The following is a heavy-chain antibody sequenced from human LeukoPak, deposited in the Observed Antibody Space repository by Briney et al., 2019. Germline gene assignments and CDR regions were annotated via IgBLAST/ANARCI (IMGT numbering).Heavy chain of an antibody. CDR3: ARLINNDNSGDADTFDM. Sequence: SETLSLTCTVSGGSMRSHYWSWIRQTPGKGLEWIGYIDYSGSTRYNPSLQSRVTISVDTPKNQFSLELTSVTATDTAVYYCARLINNDNSGDADTFDMWGQGTVVTVFS. CDR2: IDYSGST. V-gene: IGHV4-59*11. CDR1: GGSMRSHY. J-gene: IGHJ3*02. D-gene: IGHD3-22*01.